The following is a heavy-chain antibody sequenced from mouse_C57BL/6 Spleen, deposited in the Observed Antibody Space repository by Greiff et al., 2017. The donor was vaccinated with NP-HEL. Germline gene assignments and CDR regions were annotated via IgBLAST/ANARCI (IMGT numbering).Heavy chain of an antibody. CDR2: IDPSDSYT. CDR3: ARPYYYGSSTYYAMDY. J-gene: IGHJ4*01. D-gene: IGHD1-1*01. V-gene: IGHV1-59*01. CDR1: GYTFTSYW. Sequence: VQLQQSGAELVRPGTSVKLSCKASGYTFTSYWMHWVKQRPGQGLEWIGVIDPSDSYTNYNQKFKGKATLTVDTSSSTAYMQLSSLTSEDSAVYDCARPYYYGSSTYYAMDYWGQGTSVTVSS.